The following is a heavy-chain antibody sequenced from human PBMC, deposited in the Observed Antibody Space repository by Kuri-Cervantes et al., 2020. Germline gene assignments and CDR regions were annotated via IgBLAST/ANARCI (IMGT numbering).Heavy chain of an antibody. CDR1: GFTFSSYW. CDR2: IKQDGSEK. V-gene: IGHV3-7*01. Sequence: GGSLRLSCAASGFTFSSYWMSWVRQAPGKGLEWVANIKQDGSEKYYVDSVKGRFTISGDNAKNSLYPQMNSLRAEDTAVYYCARDVVVPAAIKATYYYYYGMDVWGQGTTVTVSS. D-gene: IGHD2-2*01. J-gene: IGHJ6*02. CDR3: ARDVVVPAAIKATYYYYYGMDV.